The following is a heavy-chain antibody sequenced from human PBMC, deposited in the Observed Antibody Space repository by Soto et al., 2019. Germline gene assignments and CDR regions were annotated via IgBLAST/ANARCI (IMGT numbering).Heavy chain of an antibody. CDR3: ARDRDGYRNYFFDY. D-gene: IGHD4-4*01. J-gene: IGHJ4*02. V-gene: IGHV3-23*01. Sequence: GGSLRLPCAAPGFTFTKYAMTWVRQATGKGLEWVSISSSSDSCGSTNYADSVKGRFIIAGDNSRNTLYLQMNSLRVEDTAVYCCARDRDGYRNYFFDYWGQGTLVTVSS. CDR2: SSSSDSCGST. CDR1: GFTFTKYA.